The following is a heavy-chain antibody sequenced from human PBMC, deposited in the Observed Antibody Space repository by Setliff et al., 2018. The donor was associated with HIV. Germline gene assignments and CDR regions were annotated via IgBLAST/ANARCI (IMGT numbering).Heavy chain of an antibody. CDR1: GFTFCSYW. V-gene: IGHV3-74*01. D-gene: IGHD1-7*01. J-gene: IGHJ4*02. CDR3: AKDARWNYVGFDY. CDR2: INSDGGTT. Sequence: GGSLRLSCAASGFTFCSYWMHWVRQAPGKGLVWVSLINSDGGTTYYADSVQGRFTISRDNAKNTLYLQMNSLRAEDTAVYYCAKDARWNYVGFDYWGQGTLVTVSS.